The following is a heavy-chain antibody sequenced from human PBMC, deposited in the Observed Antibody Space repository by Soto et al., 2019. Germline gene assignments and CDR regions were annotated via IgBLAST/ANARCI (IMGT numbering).Heavy chain of an antibody. D-gene: IGHD3-16*02. CDR2: IWYDGSNK. CDR1: GFTFSSYG. V-gene: IGHV3-33*01. J-gene: IGHJ4*02. CDR3: ATSYYVWGSYRGLFDY. Sequence: SLRLSCAASGFTFSSYGMHWVRQAPGKGLEWVAVIWYDGSNKYYADSVKGRFTISRDNSKNTLYLQMNSLRAEDTAVYYCATSYYVWGSYRGLFDYWGRGTLVTVSS.